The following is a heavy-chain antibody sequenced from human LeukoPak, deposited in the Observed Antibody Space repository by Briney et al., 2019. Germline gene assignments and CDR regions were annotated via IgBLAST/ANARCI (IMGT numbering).Heavy chain of an antibody. CDR3: ARLRRSSSWLDY. CDR1: GGSFSGYY. J-gene: IGHJ4*02. D-gene: IGHD6-13*01. CDR2: INHSGST. V-gene: IGHV4-34*01. Sequence: SETLSLTCAVYGGSFSGYYWSWIRQPPGKGLEWIGEINHSGSTNYNPSLKSRVTISVDTSKNQFSLKLSSVTAADTAVYYRARLRRSSSWLDYWGQGTLVTVSS.